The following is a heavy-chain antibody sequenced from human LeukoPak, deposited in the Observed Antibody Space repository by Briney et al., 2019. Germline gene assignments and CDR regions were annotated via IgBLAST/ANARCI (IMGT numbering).Heavy chain of an antibody. Sequence: GWSLRLSCAASGFTVDDYVMSGVRQAPGKGLEGVSGINWNGGSTGYADSVKGRFTITRDNAKNSLYLQMNSLRAEDTALYYCARGEDDFWSGYFSRFTGFENWGQGTLVTVSS. V-gene: IGHV3-20*04. CDR2: INWNGGST. D-gene: IGHD3-3*01. CDR1: GFTVDDYV. J-gene: IGHJ4*02. CDR3: ARGEDDFWSGYFSRFTGFEN.